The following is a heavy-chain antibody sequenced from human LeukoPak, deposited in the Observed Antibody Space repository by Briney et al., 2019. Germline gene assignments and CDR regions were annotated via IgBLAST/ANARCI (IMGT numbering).Heavy chain of an antibody. Sequence: SETLSLTCTVSGGSISSYYWSWIRQPAGKGLEWIGRIYTSGSTNYNPSLKSRVTISVDTSKNQFSLKLSSVTAADTAVYYCARGVYGSGSYYTSPYFDYWGQGTLVTVSS. CDR1: GGSISSYY. CDR2: IYTSGST. V-gene: IGHV4-4*07. J-gene: IGHJ4*02. CDR3: ARGVYGSGSYYTSPYFDY. D-gene: IGHD3-10*01.